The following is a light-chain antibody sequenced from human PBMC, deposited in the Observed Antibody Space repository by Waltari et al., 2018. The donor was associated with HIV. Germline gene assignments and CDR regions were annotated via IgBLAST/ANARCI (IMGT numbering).Light chain of an antibody. CDR2: ANT. J-gene: IGLJ3*02. V-gene: IGLV1-40*01. Sequence: QSALTPPPSVSRAPGPRVTISCTGTSSNTGTGSDVHWYQQLPGTAPKLLIYANTNRPSGVPDRFSGSKSGTSASLAITGLQAEDEADYYCQSYDSRLSGSVFGGGTKLTVL. CDR3: QSYDSRLSGSV. CDR1: SSNTGTGSD.